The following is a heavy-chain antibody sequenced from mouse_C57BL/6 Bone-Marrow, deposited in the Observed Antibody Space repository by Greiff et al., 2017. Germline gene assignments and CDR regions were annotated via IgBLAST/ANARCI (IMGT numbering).Heavy chain of an antibody. CDR1: GYTFTSYW. Sequence: VQLQQPGAELVMPGASVKLSCKASGYTFTSYWMHWVKLRPGQGLEWIGEIDPSDSYTNYNQKFKGKSTLTVDKSSSTAYMQLSSLTSEDSAVYYCARSGGNRDYWGQGTTLTVSS. J-gene: IGHJ2*01. CDR3: ARSGGNRDY. V-gene: IGHV1-69*01. D-gene: IGHD2-1*01. CDR2: IDPSDSYT.